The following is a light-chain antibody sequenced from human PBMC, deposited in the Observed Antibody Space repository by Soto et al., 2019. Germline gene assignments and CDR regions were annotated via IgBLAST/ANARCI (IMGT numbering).Light chain of an antibody. Sequence: EIVLTQSPAKLSLSPGERATLSCRASQSISGYVAWYQQKPGQAPRLLIYDVANRAVGIPVRFSGSVSGTDFTLTISSLEAEDFAVYYGQQRSSWPLTVGGGTWVE. CDR1: QSISGY. CDR2: DVA. J-gene: IGKJ4*01. V-gene: IGKV3-11*01. CDR3: QQRSSWPLT.